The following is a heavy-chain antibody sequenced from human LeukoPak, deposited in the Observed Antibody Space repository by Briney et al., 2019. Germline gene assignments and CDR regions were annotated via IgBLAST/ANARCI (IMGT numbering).Heavy chain of an antibody. V-gene: IGHV1-46*01. CDR2: INPSGGST. D-gene: IGHD1-26*01. J-gene: IGHJ4*02. CDR3: ARDLDLSGSYYSVRGDRFDY. CDR1: GYTFTSYY. Sequence: ASVKVSCKASGYTFTSYYMHWVRQAPGQGLEWMGIINPSGGSTSYAQKFQDRVTMTRDTSTSTVYMELSSLRSEDTAVYYCARDLDLSGSYYSVRGDRFDYWGQGTLVIVSS.